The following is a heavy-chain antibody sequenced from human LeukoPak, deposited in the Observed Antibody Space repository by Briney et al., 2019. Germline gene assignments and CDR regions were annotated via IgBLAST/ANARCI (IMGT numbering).Heavy chain of an antibody. V-gene: IGHV1-46*01. CDR1: GYSFTSHY. J-gene: IGHJ5*02. CDR2: INPSGSST. Sequence: ASVKVSCKASGYSFTSHYMHWVRQAPRQGLEWLGLINPSGSSTLYAQKFQGRVTMTRDMSTTTDYMELSSLRSDDTAVYYCARDNSVGDVAWWFDPWGQGTLVTVSS. CDR3: ARDNSVGDVAWWFDP. D-gene: IGHD1-26*01.